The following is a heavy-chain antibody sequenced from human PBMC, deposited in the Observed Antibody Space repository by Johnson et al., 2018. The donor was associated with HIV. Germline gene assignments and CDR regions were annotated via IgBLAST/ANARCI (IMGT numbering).Heavy chain of an antibody. J-gene: IGHJ3*02. CDR3: ARDHLRRSHAFDI. V-gene: IGHV3-7*05. D-gene: IGHD2-15*01. Sequence: EVQLVESGGDLVQPGGSLRLSCAASGFTFSSYWMSWVRQAPGKGLEWVANIKQDGSERYFVDSVKGRFTISRDNSKNTLYLQMNSLRAEDTAVYYCARDHLRRSHAFDIWGQGTTVTVSS. CDR1: GFTFSSYW. CDR2: IKQDGSER.